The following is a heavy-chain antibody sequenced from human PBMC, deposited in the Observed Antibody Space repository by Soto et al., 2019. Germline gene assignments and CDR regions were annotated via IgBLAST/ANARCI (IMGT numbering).Heavy chain of an antibody. CDR1: GFTFSSYS. CDR3: ARGGYSSSWYGGY. Sequence: EVQLVESGGGLVKPGGSLRLSCAASGFTFSSYSMNWVRQAPGKGLEWVSSISSSSSYIYYADSVKGRFTISRDNAKNSQYLQMNSLRAEDTAVYYCARGGYSSSWYGGYWGQGTLVTVSS. V-gene: IGHV3-21*01. D-gene: IGHD6-13*01. CDR2: ISSSSSYI. J-gene: IGHJ4*02.